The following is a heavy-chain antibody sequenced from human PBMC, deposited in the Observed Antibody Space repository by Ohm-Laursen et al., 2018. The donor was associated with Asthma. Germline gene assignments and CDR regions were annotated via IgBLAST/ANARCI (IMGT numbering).Heavy chain of an antibody. Sequence: SLRLSCAASGFTFSSHNMHWVRQAPGKGPEWVSYISSRGSYIYYADSVLGRFTISRDDAKNSLYLDMNRLRAEDTAVYYCARDTMGGYYSFNNFAMDVWGQGTSVTVSS. D-gene: IGHD3-3*01. CDR3: ARDTMGGYYSFNNFAMDV. CDR2: ISSRGSYI. CDR1: GFTFSSHN. V-gene: IGHV3-21*01. J-gene: IGHJ6*02.